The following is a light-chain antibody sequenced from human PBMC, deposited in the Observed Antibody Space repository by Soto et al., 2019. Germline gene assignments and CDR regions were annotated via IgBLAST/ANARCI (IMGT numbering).Light chain of an antibody. V-gene: IGLV1-47*01. CDR2: RNN. Sequence: QSVLTQPPSASGTPGQRVTISCSGSSSNLGSNSVYWYQQLPGTAPKLLIYRNNQRPSGVPDRFSGSKSGTSASLAISGLRSEDEADYCCAAWDDSLSGHYVFGTGTKLTVL. CDR1: SSNLGSNS. J-gene: IGLJ1*01. CDR3: AAWDDSLSGHYV.